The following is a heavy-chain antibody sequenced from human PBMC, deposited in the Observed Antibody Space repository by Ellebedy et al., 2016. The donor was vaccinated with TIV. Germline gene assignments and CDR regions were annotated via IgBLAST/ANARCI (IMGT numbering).Heavy chain of an antibody. D-gene: IGHD3-10*01. CDR3: ARDYYSGTTKTIDY. V-gene: IGHV3-7*01. CDR2: IKQDGSEK. Sequence: GESLKISCAVSGFTFSSYWMTWVRQAPGKGLEWVANIKQDGSEKDYVDSVKGRFTISRDNAKNSLYLQMNSLRVEDTAVYYCARDYYSGTTKTIDYWGQGILVTVSS. J-gene: IGHJ4*02. CDR1: GFTFSSYW.